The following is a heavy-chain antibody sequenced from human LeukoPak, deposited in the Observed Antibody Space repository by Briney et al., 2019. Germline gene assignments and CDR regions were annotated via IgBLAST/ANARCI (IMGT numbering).Heavy chain of an antibody. V-gene: IGHV3-7*01. D-gene: IGHD3-9*01. Sequence: GGSLRLSCAGSGFTFSSYWMVWVGQAPGKGLEGVADIIQDGSEKYYVESVKGRFTISRDNAKNSVYLQMSTLRVEDTGVYYCARDKTGTWGPDYWGKGTLVTVSS. CDR3: ARDKTGTWGPDY. CDR2: IIQDGSEK. J-gene: IGHJ4*02. CDR1: GFTFSSYW.